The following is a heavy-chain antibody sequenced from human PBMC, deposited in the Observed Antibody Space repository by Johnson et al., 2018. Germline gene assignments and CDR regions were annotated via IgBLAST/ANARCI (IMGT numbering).Heavy chain of an antibody. J-gene: IGHJ4*02. CDR3: VRDLNWGFDS. Sequence: VQLVESGGGLVQSGGSLRLSCAASGFTFSSYTMNWVRQAPGKGLEWVSNIRTNENTMHYAESLKGRFTISRDDAKNAMFLQMNSLRDDDTAVYYCVRDLNWGFDSWGQGTLVTVSS. V-gene: IGHV3-48*02. CDR2: IRTNENTM. CDR1: GFTFSSYT. D-gene: IGHD7-27*01.